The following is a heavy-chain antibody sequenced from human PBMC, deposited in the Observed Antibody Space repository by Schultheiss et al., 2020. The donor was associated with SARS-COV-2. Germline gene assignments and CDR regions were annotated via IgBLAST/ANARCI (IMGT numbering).Heavy chain of an antibody. CDR2: IYHSGST. D-gene: IGHD3-22*01. CDR3: ARGGVVVVPLRY. J-gene: IGHJ4*02. CDR1: GGSISSSNW. V-gene: IGHV4-4*02. Sequence: SETLSLTCAVSGGSISSSNWWSWVRQSPGKGLEWIGEIYHSGSTNYNPSLKSRVTISVDKSKNQFSLMLSSVTAADTAVYYCARGGVVVVPLRYWGQGTLVTVSS.